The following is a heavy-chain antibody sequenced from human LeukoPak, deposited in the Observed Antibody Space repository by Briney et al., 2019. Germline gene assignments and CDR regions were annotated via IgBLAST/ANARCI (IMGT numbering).Heavy chain of an antibody. J-gene: IGHJ5*02. D-gene: IGHD1-1*01. CDR1: GFSLSTSGVG. CDR3: AHDSSGSPGDNWFDP. CDR2: IYWDDDK. Sequence: SGPALVKPPQTLTLTCTFSGFSLSTSGVGVGWIRQPPGKALEWLALIYWDDDKRYSPLLKSRLTITKDTSRNQVVLTMTNMDPVDTATYYCAHDSSGSPGDNWFDPWGQGTLVTVSS. V-gene: IGHV2-5*02.